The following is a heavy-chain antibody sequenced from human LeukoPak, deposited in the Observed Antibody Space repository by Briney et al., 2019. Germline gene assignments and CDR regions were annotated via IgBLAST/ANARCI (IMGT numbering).Heavy chain of an antibody. J-gene: IGHJ4*02. CDR1: GFTFSSFW. D-gene: IGHD4-11*01. CDR2: IKEDGSVK. Sequence: GGSLRLSCAASGFTFSSFWMIWVRQAPGKGLEWVANIKEDGSVKNYVDSVKGRFTISRDNAKNSLFLQMNSLRAEDTAVYYCARERYGNYNWGXGTLVTVSS. CDR3: ARERYGNYN. V-gene: IGHV3-7*03.